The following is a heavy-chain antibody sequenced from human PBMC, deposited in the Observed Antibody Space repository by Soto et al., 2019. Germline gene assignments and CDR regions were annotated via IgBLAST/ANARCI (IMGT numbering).Heavy chain of an antibody. CDR1: EYCFSTYW. J-gene: IGHJ6*02. Sequence: PGESMKISWKGSEYCFSTYWLAWVRQMPGNGLEWVGVIYPGDSDTRYSPSFRGQVTISADKSISTAHLQWSSLKAWDTAMYYCARQIRRGDSWNNEYNYHGLEVWGQETTVTVSS. D-gene: IGHD3-3*01. CDR3: ARQIRRGDSWNNEYNYHGLEV. V-gene: IGHV5-51*01. CDR2: IYPGDSDT.